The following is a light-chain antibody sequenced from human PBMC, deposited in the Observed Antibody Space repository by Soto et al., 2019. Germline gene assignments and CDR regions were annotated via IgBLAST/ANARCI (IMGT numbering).Light chain of an antibody. Sequence: EVVLTQSPATLAVSPGERATLSCRASQMLRSSLAWYQQKPGKAPRLLIYDASDRATGIPARFSGSVPGTDFTLTIRSLEPEEFAVYCCHQRINWHPTFGGGTKVEI. CDR2: DAS. V-gene: IGKV3D-11*02. CDR3: HQRINWHPT. CDR1: QMLRSS. J-gene: IGKJ4*02.